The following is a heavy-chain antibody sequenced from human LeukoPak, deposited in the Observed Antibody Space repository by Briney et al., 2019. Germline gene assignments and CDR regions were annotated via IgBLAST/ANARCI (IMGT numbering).Heavy chain of an antibody. CDR2: IYSGGST. CDR3: AKDLLEWYFDG. CDR1: GLTDSRTY. V-gene: IGHV3-66*01. Sequence: PGGSLRLSCAASGLTDSRTYMSWVRQTPGKGLEWVSVIYSGGSTYYADSVKGRSTISRDNSKNTLYLQMNSLRAEDTAVYYCAKDLLEWYFDGWGQGTLVTVSS. J-gene: IGHJ4*02. D-gene: IGHD3-3*01.